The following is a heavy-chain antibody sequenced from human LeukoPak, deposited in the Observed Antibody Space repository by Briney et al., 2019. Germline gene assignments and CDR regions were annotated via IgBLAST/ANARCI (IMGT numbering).Heavy chain of an antibody. D-gene: IGHD4-17*01. CDR1: GGSINIRSYY. CDR3: ARHIPYDYGDYANC. Sequence: SETLSLTCTVSGGSINIRSYYWGWIRQPPGKGLEWIASIYYSGSTYYNPSLKSRVIISVDTSKNQFSLKLSSVTATDTAVYYCARHIPYDYGDYANCWGQGTLVTVSS. J-gene: IGHJ4*02. CDR2: IYYSGST. V-gene: IGHV4-39*01.